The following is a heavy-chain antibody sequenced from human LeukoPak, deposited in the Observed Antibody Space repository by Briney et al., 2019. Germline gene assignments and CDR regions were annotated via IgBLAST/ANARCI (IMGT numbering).Heavy chain of an antibody. V-gene: IGHV1-18*01. CDR2: ISAYNGNT. CDR1: GYTFTSYG. J-gene: IGHJ4*01. D-gene: IGHD3-22*01. CDR3: ARNYYDSSGYYSPFDY. Sequence: GASVKVSCKASGYTFTSYGISWVRQAPGQGLEWMGWISAYNGNTNYAQKLQGRVTMTTDTSTSTAYMELRSLRSDDTAVYYCARNYYDSSGYYSPFDYWGHGTLVTVSS.